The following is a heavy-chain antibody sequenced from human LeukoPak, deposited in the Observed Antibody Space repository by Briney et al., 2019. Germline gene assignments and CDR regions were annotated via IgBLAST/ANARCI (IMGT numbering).Heavy chain of an antibody. V-gene: IGHV4-38-2*02. CDR2: IYYSGST. CDR1: GYSISSGYY. D-gene: IGHD2-15*01. CDR3: ARVGEGVVAATSWFDP. J-gene: IGHJ5*02. Sequence: SETLSLTCTVSGYSISSGYYWGWIRQPPGKGLEWIGSIYYSGSTYYNPSLKSRVTISVDTSKNQFSLKLSSVTAADTAVYYCARVGEGVVAATSWFDPWGQGTLVTVSS.